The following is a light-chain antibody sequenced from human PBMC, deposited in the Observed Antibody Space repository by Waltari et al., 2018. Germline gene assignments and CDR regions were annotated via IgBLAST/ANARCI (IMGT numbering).Light chain of an antibody. Sequence: DIQLTQSPSFLSTSVGDRVTITCRANQDISSYLAWYQQKPGKAPKLLISAASTLQSAVPSSFGGSGSGTEFSLTISSLQSEDIATYYCQQLLSYPLTFGGVTKVEIK. CDR2: AAS. CDR1: QDISSY. V-gene: IGKV1-9*01. CDR3: QQLLSYPLT. J-gene: IGKJ4*01.